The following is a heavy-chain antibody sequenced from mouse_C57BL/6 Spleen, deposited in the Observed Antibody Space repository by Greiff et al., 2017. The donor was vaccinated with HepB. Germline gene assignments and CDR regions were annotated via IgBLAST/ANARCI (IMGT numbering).Heavy chain of an antibody. Sequence: VQLQQSGAELAKPGASVKLSCKASGYTFTSYWMHWVKQRPGQGLEWIGYINPSSGYTKYNQKFKDKATLTADKSYSTAYMQLSSLTYEDSAVYYCARWVGEDWYFDVWGTGTTVTVSS. J-gene: IGHJ1*03. CDR2: INPSSGYT. D-gene: IGHD1-1*02. V-gene: IGHV1-7*01. CDR3: ARWVGEDWYFDV. CDR1: GYTFTSYW.